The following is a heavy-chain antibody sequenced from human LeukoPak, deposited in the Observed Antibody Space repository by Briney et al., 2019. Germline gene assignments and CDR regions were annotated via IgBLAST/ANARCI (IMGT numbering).Heavy chain of an antibody. Sequence: PGGSLRLSCAASGFTFSSYAMHWVRQAPGKGLEWVAVISYDGSNKYYADSVKGRFTISRDNSKNTLYLQMNSLRAEDTAVYYCARSGRDGYNWYYFDYWGQGTLVTVSS. J-gene: IGHJ4*02. CDR2: ISYDGSNK. D-gene: IGHD5-12*01. CDR1: GFTFSSYA. V-gene: IGHV3-30-3*01. CDR3: ARSGRDGYNWYYFDY.